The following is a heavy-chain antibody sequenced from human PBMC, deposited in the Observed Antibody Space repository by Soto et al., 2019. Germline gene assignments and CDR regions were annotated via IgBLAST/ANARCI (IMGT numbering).Heavy chain of an antibody. V-gene: IGHV3-23*01. CDR2: ISGSGGST. CDR3: AKSAGSIVGALEY. D-gene: IGHD1-26*01. CDR1: GFTFSDFA. Sequence: EVQLLESGGGLVQPGGSLRLSCAASGFTFSDFAMNWVRQAPGKGLEWVSTISGSGGSTYYADSVKGRFTISRDNSKNTLYLQMNSLRAEDTAVYYCAKSAGSIVGALEYWGQGTLVTVSS. J-gene: IGHJ4*02.